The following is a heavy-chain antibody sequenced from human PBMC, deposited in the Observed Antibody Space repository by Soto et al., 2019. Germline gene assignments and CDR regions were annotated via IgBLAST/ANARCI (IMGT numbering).Heavy chain of an antibody. CDR2: IVVGSGNT. J-gene: IGHJ4*02. D-gene: IGHD3-22*01. CDR3: AADPFYYYDSSGYYSGLDY. V-gene: IGHV1-58*01. Sequence: SVKVSCKASGFTFTSSAVQWVRQARGQRLEWIGWIVVGSGNTNYAQKFQERVTITRDMSTSTAYMELSSLRSEDTAVYHCAADPFYYYDSSGYYSGLDYWGQGTLVTVSS. CDR1: GFTFTSSA.